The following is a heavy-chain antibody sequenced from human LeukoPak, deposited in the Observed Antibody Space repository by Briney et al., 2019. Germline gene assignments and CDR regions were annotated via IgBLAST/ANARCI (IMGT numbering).Heavy chain of an antibody. D-gene: IGHD3-16*02. CDR3: ARLSRYVWGSYRYTVALFDY. CDR2: IYYSGST. CDR1: GGSISSYY. Sequence: SETLSLTCTVSGGSISSYYGSWIRQPPGKGLEWIGYIYYSGSTNYNPSLKSRVTISVDTSKNQFSLKLSSVTAADTAVYYCARLSRYVWGSYRYTVALFDYWGQGTLVTVSS. V-gene: IGHV4-59*01. J-gene: IGHJ4*02.